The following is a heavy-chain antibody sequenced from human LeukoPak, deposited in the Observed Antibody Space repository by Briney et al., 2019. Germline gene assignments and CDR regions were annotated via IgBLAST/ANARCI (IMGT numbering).Heavy chain of an antibody. J-gene: IGHJ4*02. CDR3: ARVAADIVVVPAAIDLYYFDY. V-gene: IGHV1-18*01. CDR2: ISAYNGNT. Sequence: GASVKVSCKASGYTFTSYGISWVRQAPGQGLEWMGWISAYNGNTNYAQKLQGRDTMTTDTSTSTAYMELRSLRSDDTAVYYCARVAADIVVVPAAIDLYYFDYWGQGTLVTVSS. D-gene: IGHD2-2*02. CDR1: GYTFTSYG.